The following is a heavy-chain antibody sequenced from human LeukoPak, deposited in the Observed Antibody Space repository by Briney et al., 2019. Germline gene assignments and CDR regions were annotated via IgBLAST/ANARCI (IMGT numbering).Heavy chain of an antibody. CDR1: GGTFSSYA. Sequence: ASVKVSCKASGGTFSSYAISWVRQAPGQGLEWMGRIIPILGIANYAQKFQGRVTITADKSTSTAYMELSSLRSEDTAVYYCARESEKQQPDYWGQGTLVTVSS. CDR3: ARESEKQQPDY. J-gene: IGHJ4*02. CDR2: IIPILGIA. D-gene: IGHD6-13*01. V-gene: IGHV1-69*04.